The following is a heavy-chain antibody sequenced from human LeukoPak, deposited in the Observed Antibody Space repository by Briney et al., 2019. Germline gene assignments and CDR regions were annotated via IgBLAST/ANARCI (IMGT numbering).Heavy chain of an antibody. Sequence: SGSTLVNPTQTLTLTCTFSGFSFSTSRVGVGWIRQPPGKALEWLAHIYWDDDKRYSPSLKSRLTIAKVTFKNQVVLTMTNMDPVDTATYYCAHKARIGAQFDYWGQGTLVTVSS. CDR3: AHKARIGAQFDY. V-gene: IGHV2-5*02. J-gene: IGHJ4*02. D-gene: IGHD6-25*01. CDR2: IYWDDDK. CDR1: GFSFSTSRVG.